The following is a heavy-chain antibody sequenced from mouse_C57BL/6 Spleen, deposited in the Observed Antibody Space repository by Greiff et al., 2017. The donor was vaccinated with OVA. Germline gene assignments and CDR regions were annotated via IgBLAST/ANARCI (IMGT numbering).Heavy chain of an antibody. CDR3: TVLWLRQGFAY. J-gene: IGHJ3*01. CDR2: IDPENGDT. Sequence: EVKLVESGAELVRPGASVKLSCTASGFNIKDDYMHWVKQRPEQGLEWIGWIDPENGDTEYASKFQGKATITADTSSNTAYLQLSSLTSEDTAVYYCTVLWLRQGFAYWGQGTLVTVSA. D-gene: IGHD2-2*01. CDR1: GFNIKDDY. V-gene: IGHV14-4*01.